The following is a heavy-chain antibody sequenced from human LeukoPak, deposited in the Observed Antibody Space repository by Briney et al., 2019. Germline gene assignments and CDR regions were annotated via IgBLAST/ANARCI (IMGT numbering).Heavy chain of an antibody. Sequence: SETLSLTCAVYDGSFRYYYWSWIRQPPGKGLEWIGEINHSGSTNYKPVLRRRVTISVDTSKNQFSLKLRSVTAADTAVYYCARVRVVPAAIRKGWFDPWGQGTLVTVSS. V-gene: IGHV4-34*01. CDR2: INHSGST. J-gene: IGHJ5*02. CDR3: ARVRVVPAAIRKGWFDP. D-gene: IGHD2-2*02. CDR1: DGSFRYYY.